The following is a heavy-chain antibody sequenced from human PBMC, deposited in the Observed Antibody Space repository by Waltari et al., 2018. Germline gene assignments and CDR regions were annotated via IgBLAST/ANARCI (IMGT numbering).Heavy chain of an antibody. D-gene: IGHD1-26*01. CDR3: AGDMGLLSGSLDDY. J-gene: IGHJ4*02. CDR2: IYYSGST. Sequence: QLQLQESGPGLVKPSETLSLTCTVSGGSISSSSYYWGWIRQPPGKGLEWIGSIYYSGSTYYNPSLKSRVTISVDTSKNQFSLKLSSVTAADTAVYYCAGDMGLLSGSLDDYWGQGTLVTVSS. CDR1: GGSISSSSYY. V-gene: IGHV4-39*07.